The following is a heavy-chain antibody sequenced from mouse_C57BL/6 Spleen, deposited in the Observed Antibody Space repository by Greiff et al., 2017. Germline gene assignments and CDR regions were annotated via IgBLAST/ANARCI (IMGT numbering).Heavy chain of an antibody. D-gene: IGHD4-1*01. Sequence: DVMLVESGEGLVKPGGSLKLSCAASGFTFSSYALSWVRQTPEKRLEWVAYISSGGDYIYYADTVKGRFTISRDNARNTLYLQMSSLKSEDTAMYYCTREPVDWDEGYFDGWGTGTTVTVAS. V-gene: IGHV5-9-1*02. CDR3: TREPVDWDEGYFDG. J-gene: IGHJ1*03. CDR2: ISSGGDYI. CDR1: GFTFSSYA.